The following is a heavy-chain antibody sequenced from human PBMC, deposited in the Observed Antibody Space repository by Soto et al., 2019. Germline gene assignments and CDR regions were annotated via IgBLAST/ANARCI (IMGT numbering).Heavy chain of an antibody. CDR2: ISAYNGKT. J-gene: IGHJ4*02. CDR1: GYTFTSYG. CDR3: ATVLLSDY. Sequence: GASVKVSCKASGYTFTSYGISWVRQAPGQGLEWMGWISAYNGKTNYAQKLQGRVTMTEDTSTDTAYMELSSLRSEDTAVYYCATVLLSDYWGQGTLVTVSS. V-gene: IGHV1-18*01. D-gene: IGHD1-26*01.